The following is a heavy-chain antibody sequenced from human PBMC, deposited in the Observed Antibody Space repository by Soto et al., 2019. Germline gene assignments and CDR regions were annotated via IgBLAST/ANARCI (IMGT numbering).Heavy chain of an antibody. CDR2: FYYSGST. CDR1: GASISSSY. D-gene: IGHD3-22*01. Sequence: SETLSLTCTVSGASISSSYWSWIRQSPGKGLEWIGYFYYSGSTNYNPSLKSRVTISVDTSNNQFYLKLSSVNAADTAVYYCARGYYDSRGDSNTFDXWGQWTMVTVS. CDR3: ARGYYDSRGDSNTFDX. V-gene: IGHV4-59*01. J-gene: IGHJ3*01.